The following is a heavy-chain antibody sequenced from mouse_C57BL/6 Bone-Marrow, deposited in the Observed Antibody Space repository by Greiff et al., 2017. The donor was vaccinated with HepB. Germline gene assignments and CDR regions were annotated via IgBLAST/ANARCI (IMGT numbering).Heavy chain of an antibody. V-gene: IGHV5-9-3*01. CDR3: ARPFTTES. D-gene: IGHD2-12*01. CDR2: ISDGGSYT. J-gene: IGHJ3*01. CDR1: GFTFSSYA. Sequence: EVQLQQSGGGLVKPGGSLKLSCAASGFTFSSYAMSWVRQTPEKRLEWVATISDGGSYTYYPDTMERRFIISRDNTKKTLYLQMSSLRSEDTALYYCARPFTTESWGQGTLVTVSA.